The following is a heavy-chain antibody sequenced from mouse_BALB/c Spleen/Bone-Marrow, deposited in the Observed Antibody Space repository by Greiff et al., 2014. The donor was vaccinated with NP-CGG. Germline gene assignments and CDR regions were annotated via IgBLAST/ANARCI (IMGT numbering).Heavy chain of an antibody. V-gene: IGHV14-3*02. CDR1: GFNIKDTY. Sequence: EVKLQESGAELVKPGASVKLSCTASGFNIKDTYMHWVKQRPEQGLEWIGRIDPANGNTKYDPKFQGKATITADTSSNTAYLQPSSLTSEDTAVYYCARYYYGSSLFDYWGQGTTLTVSS. J-gene: IGHJ2*01. D-gene: IGHD1-1*01. CDR2: IDPANGNT. CDR3: ARYYYGSSLFDY.